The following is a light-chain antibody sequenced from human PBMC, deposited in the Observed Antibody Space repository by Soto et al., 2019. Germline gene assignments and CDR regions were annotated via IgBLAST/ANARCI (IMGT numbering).Light chain of an antibody. CDR2: EDT. CDR3: CSYAGSSTYV. CDR1: SSDVGSYNL. V-gene: IGLV2-23*01. J-gene: IGLJ1*01. Sequence: QAVVTQPASVSGSPGQSITISCTGTSSDVGSYNLVSWYQQHPGKAPKLMIYEDTKRPSGVSNRFSGSKSGNMASLTISGLQAEDEADYYCCSYAGSSTYVFGTGTKVTVL.